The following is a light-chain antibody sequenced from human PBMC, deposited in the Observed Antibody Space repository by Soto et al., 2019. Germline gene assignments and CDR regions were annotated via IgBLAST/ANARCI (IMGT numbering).Light chain of an antibody. J-gene: IGLJ1*01. CDR2: EVV. CDR1: KNDIGVYDF. V-gene: IGLV2-8*01. Sequence: QSVLTQPPAASGSPGQSVTISCTGNKNDIGVYDFVSWYQHHPGKAPRLIIYEVVQRPSGVPDRFSGSTSGNTASLTVSGLQAADEADYFCKSYAVSNTYVFGSGTKLAVL. CDR3: KSYAVSNTYV.